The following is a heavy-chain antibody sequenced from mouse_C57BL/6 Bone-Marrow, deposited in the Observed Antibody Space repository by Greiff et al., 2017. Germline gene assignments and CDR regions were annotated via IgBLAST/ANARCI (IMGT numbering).Heavy chain of an antibody. CDR3: APICDSNYPHIWGTFDV. V-gene: IGHV14-3*01. Sequence: EVQLQQSVAELVRPGASVKLSCTASGFNIKNTYMHWVKQRPEQGLEWIGRIDPANGNTKYAPKFQGKATITADTSSNTASLQLSSLTSEDTAIYYCAPICDSNYPHIWGTFDVWGTGTTVTVSS. D-gene: IGHD2-5*01. J-gene: IGHJ1*03. CDR1: GFNIKNTY. CDR2: IDPANGNT.